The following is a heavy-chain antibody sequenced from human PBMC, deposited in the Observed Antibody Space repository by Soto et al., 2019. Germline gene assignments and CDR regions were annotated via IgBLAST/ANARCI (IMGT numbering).Heavy chain of an antibody. D-gene: IGHD2-2*01. J-gene: IGHJ5*02. CDR3: ARGIVVVPAAMFPPFRYWLDA. V-gene: IGHV4-39*01. CDR2: IYYSGST. Sequence: SETLSLTCTVSGGSISSSSYYWGWIRQPPGKGLEWIGSIYYSGSTYYNPSLKSRVTISVDTSKNQFSLKLSSVTAADTAVYYCARGIVVVPAAMFPPFRYWLDAGGQGTLVTVSS. CDR1: GGSISSSSYY.